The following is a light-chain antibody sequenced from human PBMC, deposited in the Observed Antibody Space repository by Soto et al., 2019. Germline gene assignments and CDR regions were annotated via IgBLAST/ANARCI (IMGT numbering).Light chain of an antibody. CDR3: QQYDDLPFT. V-gene: IGKV1-33*01. CDR1: QDINSY. CDR2: EAS. Sequence: DIQMTQSPSSLSASVGDRVTITCQASQDINSYLNSYQQKPGKAPKLLIYEASYLETGVPSRFSGSGSGTHFTFTISTLQPEDSAIYYCQQYDDLPFTFGPGTKLDVK. J-gene: IGKJ3*01.